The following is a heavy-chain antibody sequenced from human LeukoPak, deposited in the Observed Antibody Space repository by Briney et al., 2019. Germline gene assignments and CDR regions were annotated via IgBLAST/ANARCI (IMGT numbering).Heavy chain of an antibody. CDR3: ARPLGVRYCSSTSCLPGY. D-gene: IGHD2-2*01. J-gene: IGHJ4*02. CDR1: GGSISSYY. CDR2: IYYSGST. Sequence: SETLSLTCTVSGGSISSYYWSWIRQPPGKGLEWIGYIYYSGSTNYNPSLKSRVTISVDTSKNQFSLKLSSVTAADTAVYYCARPLGVRYCSSTSCLPGYWGQGTLVTVSS. V-gene: IGHV4-59*01.